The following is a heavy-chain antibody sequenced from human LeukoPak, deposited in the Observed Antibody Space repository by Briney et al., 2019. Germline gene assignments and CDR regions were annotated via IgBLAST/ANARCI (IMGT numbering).Heavy chain of an antibody. V-gene: IGHV3-74*01. J-gene: IGHJ6*04. D-gene: IGHD2-15*01. CDR1: VFTFSSYW. CDR3: ARGDGVVVVAATPSYYGMDV. Sequence: GGSLRLSCAASVFTFSSYWMHWVRQAPGKGLVWVSRINSDGSSTSYADSVKGRFTISRDNAKNTLYLQMNSLRAEDTAVYYCARGDGVVVVAATPSYYGMDVWGKGTTVTVSS. CDR2: INSDGSST.